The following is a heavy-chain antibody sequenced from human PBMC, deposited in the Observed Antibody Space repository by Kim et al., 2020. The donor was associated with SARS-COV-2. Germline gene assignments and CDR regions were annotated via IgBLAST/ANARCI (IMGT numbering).Heavy chain of an antibody. CDR3: ARPQGKTGELLPFWYFDL. CDR1: GFTFSSYS. J-gene: IGHJ2*01. Sequence: GGSLRLSCAASGFTFSSYSMNWVRQAPGKGLEWVSSISSSSSYIYYADSVKGRFTISRDNAKNSLYLQMNSLRAEDTAVYYCARPQGKTGELLPFWYFDLWGRGTLVTVSS. V-gene: IGHV3-21*01. D-gene: IGHD3-10*01. CDR2: ISSSSSYI.